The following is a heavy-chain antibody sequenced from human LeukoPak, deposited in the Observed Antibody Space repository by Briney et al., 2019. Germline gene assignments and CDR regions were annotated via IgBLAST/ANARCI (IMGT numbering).Heavy chain of an antibody. J-gene: IGHJ3*02. CDR3: ARDPKATPRFLSYYDSTNPTDAFDI. CDR1: GGTFSSYA. D-gene: IGHD3-22*01. V-gene: IGHV1-69*04. CDR2: IIPILGIA. Sequence: GASVKVSCKASGGTFSSYAISWVRQAPGQGLEWMGRIIPILGIANYAQKFQGRVTITADKSTSTAYMELSSLRSEDTAVYYCARDPKATPRFLSYYDSTNPTDAFDIWGQGTMVTVSS.